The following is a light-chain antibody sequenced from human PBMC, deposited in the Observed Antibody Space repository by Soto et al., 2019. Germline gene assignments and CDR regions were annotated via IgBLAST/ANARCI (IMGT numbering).Light chain of an antibody. CDR3: SSYTRTSTVV. V-gene: IGLV2-14*01. CDR2: EVS. CDR1: SNDVGGYSY. J-gene: IGLJ2*01. Sequence: QSALTQPASVSGSPGQSITISCTGTSNDVGGYSYVSWYQQHPGKAPKLIIYEVSHRPSGVSNRFSASKSGNTASLTISGLRAEDEADYYCSSYTRTSTVVFGGGTKVTVL.